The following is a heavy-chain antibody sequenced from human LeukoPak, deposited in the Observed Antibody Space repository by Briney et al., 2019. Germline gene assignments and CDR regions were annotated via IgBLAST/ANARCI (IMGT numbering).Heavy chain of an antibody. CDR2: ISSSSSYI. Sequence: GGSLRLSCAASGFTFSSYSMNWVRQAPGKGLEWVSSISSSSSYIYYADSVKGRFTISRDNAKNSLYLQMNSLRAEDTAVYYCARDRYDFWSGHPYYDYWGQGTLVTVSS. CDR1: GFTFSSYS. J-gene: IGHJ4*02. CDR3: ARDRYDFWSGHPYYDY. D-gene: IGHD3-3*01. V-gene: IGHV3-21*01.